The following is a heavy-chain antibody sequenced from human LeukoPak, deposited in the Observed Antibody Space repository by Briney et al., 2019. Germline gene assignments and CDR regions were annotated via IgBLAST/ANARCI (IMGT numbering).Heavy chain of an antibody. V-gene: IGHV4-38-2*02. CDR3: ARVSGGRRGYSYGR. J-gene: IGHJ4*02. CDR2: IHSSGTT. CDR1: HYSINSGYY. D-gene: IGHD5-18*01. Sequence: PSETLSLTCTVSHYSINSGYYWGWIRQPPGKRLEWIASIHSSGTTYYNPTLKSRLTISVDTSKNQFSLKLSSVTAADTAVYYCARVSGGRRGYSYGRWGQGTLVTVSS.